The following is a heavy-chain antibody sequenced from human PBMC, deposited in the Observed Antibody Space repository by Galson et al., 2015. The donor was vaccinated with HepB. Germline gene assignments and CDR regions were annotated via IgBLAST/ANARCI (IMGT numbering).Heavy chain of an antibody. J-gene: IGHJ6*03. CDR3: ARAQGDCGGDCYYPYYYYYYMDV. CDR2: IIPIFGTA. D-gene: IGHD2-21*01. V-gene: IGHV1-69*13. Sequence: SVKVSCKASGGTFSSYAISWVRQAPGQGLEWMGGIIPIFGTANYAQKFQGRVTITADESTSTAYMELSSLRSEDTAVYYCARAQGDCGGDCYYPYYYYYYMDVLGQGTMVTVSS. CDR1: GGTFSSYA.